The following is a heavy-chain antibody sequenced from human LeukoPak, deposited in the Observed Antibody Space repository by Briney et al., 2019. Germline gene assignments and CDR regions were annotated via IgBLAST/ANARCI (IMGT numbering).Heavy chain of an antibody. CDR2: IYYSGST. Sequence: SETLSLTCTVSGGSITGYYWSWIRQPPGKGLEWIAYIYYSGSTNYNPSLKSRVTISVDTSKNQFSLKLSSVTAADTAVYYCAREKGGYCSGGSCASYYYYYYGMDVWGQGTTVTVSS. CDR3: AREKGGYCSGGSCASYYYYYYGMDV. CDR1: GGSITGYY. V-gene: IGHV4-59*01. J-gene: IGHJ6*02. D-gene: IGHD2-15*01.